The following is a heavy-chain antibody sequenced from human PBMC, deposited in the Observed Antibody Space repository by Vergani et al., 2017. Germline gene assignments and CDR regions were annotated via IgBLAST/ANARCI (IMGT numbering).Heavy chain of an antibody. J-gene: IGHJ3*02. V-gene: IGHV3-9*01. D-gene: IGHD4-11*01. CDR3: AKAIYSNYGVDAFDI. Sequence: EVQLVESGGDLVQPGRSLRLSCAASGFTFDDYAMHWVRHAPGKGLEWVSGISWNSGSIGYADAVKGRFTISRDNAKNSLYLQMNSLRTEDTALYYCAKAIYSNYGVDAFDIWGQGTMVTVSS. CDR1: GFTFDDYA. CDR2: ISWNSGSI.